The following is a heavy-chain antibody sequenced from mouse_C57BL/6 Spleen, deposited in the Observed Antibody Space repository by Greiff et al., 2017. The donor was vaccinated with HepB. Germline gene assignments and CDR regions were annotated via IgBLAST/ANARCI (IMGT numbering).Heavy chain of an antibody. CDR3: ARGGMEYYMGYDRGMDY. V-gene: IGHV1-64*01. CDR1: GYTFTSYW. CDR2: IHPNSGST. D-gene: IGHD2-12*01. J-gene: IGHJ4*01. Sequence: QVQLQQPGAELVKPGASVKLSCKASGYTFTSYWMHWAKQRPGQGLEWIGMIHPNSGSTNYNEKFKSKATLTVDKSSSTAYMQLSSLTSEDSAVYYCARGGMEYYMGYDRGMDYWGQGTSVTVSS.